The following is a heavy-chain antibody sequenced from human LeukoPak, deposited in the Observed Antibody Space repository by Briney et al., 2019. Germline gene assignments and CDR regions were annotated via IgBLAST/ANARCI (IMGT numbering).Heavy chain of an antibody. D-gene: IGHD6-19*01. CDR3: AREGDSGWFFDY. CDR1: GFTVSSNY. V-gene: IGHV3-66*01. J-gene: IGHJ4*02. CDR2: IYSGGST. Sequence: GSLSLSCAASGFTVSSNYMSWVRQAPGKGLEWVSVIYSGGSTYYADSVKGRFTISRDNPKNTLYLQMNSLRAEDTAVYYCAREGDSGWFFDYWGQGTLVTVSP.